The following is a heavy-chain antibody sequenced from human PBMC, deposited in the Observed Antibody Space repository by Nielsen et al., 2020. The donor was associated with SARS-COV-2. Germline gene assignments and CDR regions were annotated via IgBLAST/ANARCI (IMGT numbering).Heavy chain of an antibody. V-gene: IGHV3-21*01. J-gene: IGHJ6*03. D-gene: IGHD6-19*01. CDR2: ISSSSSYI. CDR1: GFTFSSYS. Sequence: GESLKISCAASGFTFSSYSMNWVRQASGKGLEWVSSISSSSSYIYYADSVKGRFTISRDNAKNSLYLQMNSLRAEDTAVYYCARDAYSSGWYYYYYYMDVWGKGTTVTVSS. CDR3: ARDAYSSGWYYYYYYMDV.